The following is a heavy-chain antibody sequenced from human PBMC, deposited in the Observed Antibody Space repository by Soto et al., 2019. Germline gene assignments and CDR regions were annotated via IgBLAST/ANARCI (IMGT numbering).Heavy chain of an antibody. CDR1: GYTLTELS. V-gene: IGHV1-24*01. Sequence: ASVKVSCKVSGYTLTELSMHWVRQAPGKGLEWMGGFDPEDGETIYAQKFQGRVTMTEDTSTDTAYMKLSSLRSEDTAVYYFATSAPGVNSSGYFDYYGMDVWGQGTTVTVSS. CDR3: ATSAPGVNSSGYFDYYGMDV. D-gene: IGHD3-22*01. J-gene: IGHJ6*02. CDR2: FDPEDGET.